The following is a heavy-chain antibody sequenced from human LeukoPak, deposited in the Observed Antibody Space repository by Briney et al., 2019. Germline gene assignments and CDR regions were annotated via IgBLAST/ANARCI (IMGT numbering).Heavy chain of an antibody. CDR3: AKRGAEVGTTVAPGDY. CDR2: ISGNGHA. CDR1: GFTLSSCA. J-gene: IGHJ4*02. Sequence: PGGSLRLSCAASGFTLSSCAMNWVRQAPGKGLEWVSAISGNGHAYYADSVKGRFTISRDNSKNTLYLQMNSLRAEDTAVYYCAKRGAEVGTTVAPGDYWGQGTLLTVSS. V-gene: IGHV3-23*01. D-gene: IGHD1-26*01.